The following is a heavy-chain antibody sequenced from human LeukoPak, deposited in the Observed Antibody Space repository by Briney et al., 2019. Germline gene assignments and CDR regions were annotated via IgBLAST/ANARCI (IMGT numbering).Heavy chain of an antibody. CDR1: GFTFSSYW. CDR2: IKQDGSEK. CDR3: ARIYDYLWGSYREYPLFDY. Sequence: GGSLRLSCAASGFTFSSYWMSWVRQAPGKGLEWVANIKQDGSEKYYVDSVKGRFTISRDNAKNSLYLQMNSLRAEDTAVYYCARIYDYLWGSYREYPLFDYWGQGTLVTVSS. J-gene: IGHJ4*02. V-gene: IGHV3-7*01. D-gene: IGHD3-16*02.